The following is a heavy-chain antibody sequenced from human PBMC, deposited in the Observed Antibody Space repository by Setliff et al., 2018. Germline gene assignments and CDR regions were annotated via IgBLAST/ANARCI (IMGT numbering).Heavy chain of an antibody. J-gene: IGHJ4*02. Sequence: LRLSCTASGLSYINDWVSWVRQAPGKGLEWLASINPHGSEKYYADSVKGRFTISRDNAKNSLHLQMNSLRAEDTAVYYCARARPRSDYWGQGALVTVSS. V-gene: IGHV3-7*01. CDR2: INPHGSEK. CDR3: ARARPRSDY. CDR1: GLSYINDW.